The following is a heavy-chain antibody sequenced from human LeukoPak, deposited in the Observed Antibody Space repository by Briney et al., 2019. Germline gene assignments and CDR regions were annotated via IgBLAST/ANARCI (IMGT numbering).Heavy chain of an antibody. D-gene: IGHD5-12*01. J-gene: IGHJ4*02. CDR3: ASSGRSSAYDYSGY. CDR2: IKQDGSEK. CDR1: GFTFSNSW. Sequence: GGSLRLSCAASGFTFSNSWMSWVRQAPGKGLEWVANIKQDGSEKYYVDSVKGRFTISRDNAKNSLYLQMNSLRAEDTAVYYCASSGRSSAYDYSGYWGQGTLVTVSP. V-gene: IGHV3-7*01.